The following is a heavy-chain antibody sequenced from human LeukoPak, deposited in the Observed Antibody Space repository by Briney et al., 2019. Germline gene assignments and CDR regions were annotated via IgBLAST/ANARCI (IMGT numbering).Heavy chain of an antibody. Sequence: ASVKVSCKASGCTFTGYYMHWVRQAPEQGLEWMGWINPNSGGTNYAQKFQGRVTMTRDTSISTAYMELSRLRSDDTAVYYCARVEIPVVVAATWPNYFDYWGQGTLVTVSS. J-gene: IGHJ4*02. V-gene: IGHV1-2*02. CDR2: INPNSGGT. CDR1: GCTFTGYY. D-gene: IGHD2-15*01. CDR3: ARVEIPVVVAATWPNYFDY.